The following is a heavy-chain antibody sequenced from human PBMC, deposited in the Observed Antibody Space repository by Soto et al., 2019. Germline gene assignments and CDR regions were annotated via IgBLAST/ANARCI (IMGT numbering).Heavy chain of an antibody. CDR1: GGSIGSSSYY. J-gene: IGHJ6*02. CDR2: IYYSGST. V-gene: IGHV4-39*02. D-gene: IGHD3-10*01. Sequence: SETLSLTCTVSGGSIGSSSYYWGWIRQPPGKGLEWIGSIYYSGSTYYNPSLKSRVTISVDTSKSTLYLQMNSLTAEDTAVYYCARDPYNYDSGSDNIDYYAVDVWGRGTTVTVS. CDR3: ARDPYNYDSGSDNIDYYAVDV.